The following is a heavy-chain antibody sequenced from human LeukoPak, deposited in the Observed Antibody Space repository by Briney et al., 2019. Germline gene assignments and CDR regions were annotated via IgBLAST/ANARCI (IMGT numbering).Heavy chain of an antibody. Sequence: GGSLRLSCAASGFTFTSYWMTWVRRAPGKGLEWVASIKPDGSVTYYVDSVEGRFIISRDNARNSLYLQMNSLRAEDTAVYYCASTGQLNYWGQGTLVTVSS. V-gene: IGHV3-7*01. CDR1: GFTFTSYW. CDR2: IKPDGSVT. CDR3: ASTGQLNY. D-gene: IGHD6-13*01. J-gene: IGHJ4*02.